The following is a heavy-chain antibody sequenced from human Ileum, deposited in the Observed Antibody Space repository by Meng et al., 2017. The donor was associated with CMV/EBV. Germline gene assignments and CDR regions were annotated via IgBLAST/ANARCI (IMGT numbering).Heavy chain of an antibody. CDR3: TRVRWVGSDAHNDY. D-gene: IGHD1-26*01. J-gene: IGHJ4*02. CDR1: GSSISNRNSY. V-gene: IGHV4-39*07. Sequence: QVQLRESGPGLVKPSETLSLPCTVSGSSISNRNSYWGWIRQSPGKGLEWFGSVYYDGSTYYSPSLKSRVSTSIDTSKNQFFLKVRSVTAADTAKYFCTRVRWVGSDAHNDYWGQGTLVTVSS. CDR2: VYYDGST.